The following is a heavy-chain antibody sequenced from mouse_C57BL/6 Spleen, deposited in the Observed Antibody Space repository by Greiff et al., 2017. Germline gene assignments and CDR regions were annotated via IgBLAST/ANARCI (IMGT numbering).Heavy chain of an antibody. J-gene: IGHJ4*01. V-gene: IGHV7-3*01. CDR1: GFTFTDYY. CDR2: IRNKANGYTT. Sequence: EVQRVESGGGLVQPGGSLSLSCAASGFTFTDYYMSWVRQPPGKALEWLGFIRNKANGYTTEYSASVKGRFTISRDNSQSILYLQMNALRAEDSATYYCARYETSYYYAMDYWGQGTSVTVSS. CDR3: ARYETSYYYAMDY.